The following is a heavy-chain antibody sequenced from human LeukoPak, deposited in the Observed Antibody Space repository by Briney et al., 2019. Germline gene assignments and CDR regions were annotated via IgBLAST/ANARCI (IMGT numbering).Heavy chain of an antibody. CDR3: ARRPLYYYGSGSYYGWFDP. Sequence: PSETLSLTCTVSGGSISSSSYYWGWIRQPRGKGLEWIVSIYYSGSTYYNPSLKSRVTISVDTSKNQFSLKLSSVIAADTAVYYCARRPLYYYGSGSYYGWFDPWGQGTLVTVSS. V-gene: IGHV4-39*07. D-gene: IGHD3-10*01. CDR2: IYYSGST. J-gene: IGHJ5*02. CDR1: GGSISSSSYY.